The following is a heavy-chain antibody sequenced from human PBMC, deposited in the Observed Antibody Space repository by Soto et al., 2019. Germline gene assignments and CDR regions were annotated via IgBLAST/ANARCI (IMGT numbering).Heavy chain of an antibody. CDR1: GFSVNDVNYY. Sequence: LSLTCSFAGFSVNDVNYYWNWIRQSPAQGLEWIGYIHHSGITNYNPSLKSRVTISVDTSKNEVSLKLNSVTAADKAVEDLARGINIVEFAGELHDWGKGTQV. CDR2: IHHSGIT. V-gene: IGHV4-61*01. J-gene: IGHJ4*02. CDR3: ARGINIVEFAGELHD. D-gene: IGHD2-21*01.